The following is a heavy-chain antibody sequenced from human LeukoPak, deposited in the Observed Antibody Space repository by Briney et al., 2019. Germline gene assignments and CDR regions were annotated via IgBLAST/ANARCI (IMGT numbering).Heavy chain of an antibody. CDR2: ITPIFGTA. CDR3: ARGPSRGEGDY. V-gene: IGHV1-69*06. J-gene: IGHJ4*02. Sequence: GASVKVSCKASGGTFSNYGINWVRQAPGQGLEWMGGITPIFGTANYAQKFQGRVTITADKSTSTAYMELSSLRSEDTAVYYCARGPSRGEGDYWGQGTLVTVSS. D-gene: IGHD3-10*01. CDR1: GGTFSNYG.